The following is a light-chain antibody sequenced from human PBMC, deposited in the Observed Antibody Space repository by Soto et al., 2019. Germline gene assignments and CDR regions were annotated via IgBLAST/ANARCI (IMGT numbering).Light chain of an antibody. Sequence: EIVLTQSPGTLSLSPGERATLSCRASQSVSSSSLAWYQQKPGQAPRLLIYGASSRATGIPDRFSGSGSGTDFTLTISRLEPEDFAVFYCLQYDSSPYTFGQGTKLEIK. V-gene: IGKV3-20*01. CDR2: GAS. CDR3: LQYDSSPYT. CDR1: QSVSSSS. J-gene: IGKJ2*01.